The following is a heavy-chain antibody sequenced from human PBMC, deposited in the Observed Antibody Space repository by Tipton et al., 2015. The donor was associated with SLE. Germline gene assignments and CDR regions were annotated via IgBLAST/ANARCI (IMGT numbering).Heavy chain of an antibody. J-gene: IGHJ4*02. Sequence: TLSLTCTVSGVSIRSYYWSWIRQPPGKGLEWIGYINYSGNTNYNPSLKSRVTMSVDTSKNQFSLKLSSVTAADTAVYYCARRQWGSGYDYFDYWGQGTLVTVSS. D-gene: IGHD5-12*01. CDR2: INYSGNT. V-gene: IGHV4-59*08. CDR1: GVSIRSYY. CDR3: ARRQWGSGYDYFDY.